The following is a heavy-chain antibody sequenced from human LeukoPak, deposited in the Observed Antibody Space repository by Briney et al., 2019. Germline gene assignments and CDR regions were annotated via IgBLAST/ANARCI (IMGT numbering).Heavy chain of an antibody. J-gene: IGHJ3*02. CDR2: IIPIFGTA. D-gene: IGHD3-3*01. CDR3: ARDRRYDFWSGYLDAFDI. CDR1: GGTFSRYA. V-gene: IGHV1-69*13. Sequence: SVKVSCKASGGTFSRYAISWVRQAPGQGVEWMGGIIPIFGTANYAQKFQGRVTITADESTSTAYMELSRLRSDDTAVYYCARDRRYDFWSGYLDAFDIWGQGTMVTVSS.